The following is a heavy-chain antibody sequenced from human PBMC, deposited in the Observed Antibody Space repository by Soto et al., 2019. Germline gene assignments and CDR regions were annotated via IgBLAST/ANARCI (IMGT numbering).Heavy chain of an antibody. J-gene: IGHJ4*02. D-gene: IGHD6-19*01. CDR3: AKATIAVAVDFDY. Sequence: GGSLRLSCAASGFTFDDYAMHWVRQAPGKGLEWVSGISWNSGSIGYADSVKGRFTISRDNAKNSLYLQMNSLRAEDTALYYCAKATIAVAVDFDYWGQGTLVTVSS. CDR2: ISWNSGSI. V-gene: IGHV3-9*01. CDR1: GFTFDDYA.